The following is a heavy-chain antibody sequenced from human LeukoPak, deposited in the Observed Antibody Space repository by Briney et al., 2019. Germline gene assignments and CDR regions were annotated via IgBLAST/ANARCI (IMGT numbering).Heavy chain of an antibody. CDR3: ARGFRDAAMFLDY. CDR1: GYTFSSYE. CDR2: ISGSSSNV. V-gene: IGHV3-48*03. Sequence: GGSLRLSCAASGYTFSSYEMNWVRQAPGKGLEWISAISGSSSNVYYAASVRGRFTISRDNAENSLYLQLNTMRAEDTAVYYCARGFRDAAMFLDYWGQGTLVTVSS. D-gene: IGHD5-18*01. J-gene: IGHJ4*02.